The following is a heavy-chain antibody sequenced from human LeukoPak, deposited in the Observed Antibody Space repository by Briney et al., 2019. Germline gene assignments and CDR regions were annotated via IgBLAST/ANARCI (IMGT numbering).Heavy chain of an antibody. CDR2: IRYDGSNK. J-gene: IGHJ6*03. D-gene: IGHD2-2*01. CDR3: AKDGGFCSSTSCYYYYMDV. Sequence: PGGFLRLSCAASGFTFSSYGMHWVRQAPGKGLEWVAFIRYDGSNKYYADSVKGRFTISRDNSKNTLYLQMNSLRAEDTAVYYCAKDGGFCSSTSCYYYYMDVWGKGTTVTVSS. CDR1: GFTFSSYG. V-gene: IGHV3-30*02.